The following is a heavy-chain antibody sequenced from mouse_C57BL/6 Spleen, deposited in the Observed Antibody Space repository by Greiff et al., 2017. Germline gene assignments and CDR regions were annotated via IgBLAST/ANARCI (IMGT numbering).Heavy chain of an antibody. CDR3: ARLSLLLDY. J-gene: IGHJ2*01. CDR2: ISGGGGNT. D-gene: IGHD2-3*01. V-gene: IGHV5-9*01. CDR1: GFTFSSYT. Sequence: EVQLVESGGGLVKPGGSLKLSCAASGFTFSSYTMSWVRQTPEKRLEWVATISGGGGNTYYPDSVKGRFTISRDNAKNTLYLQMSSLRSEDTALYYCARLSLLLDYWGQGTTLTVSS.